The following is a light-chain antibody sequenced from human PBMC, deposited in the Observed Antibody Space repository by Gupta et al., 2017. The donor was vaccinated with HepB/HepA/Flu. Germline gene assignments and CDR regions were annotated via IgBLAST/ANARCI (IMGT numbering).Light chain of an antibody. Sequence: DIQMTQSPSSLSASVGDRVTITCRASQSISSYLNWYQQKPGKAPELLIYAASTVQTGVPSRFSSSGSGTDFTLTVSSLQPEDFATYYCQETYDTPRTFGGGTKVEIK. CDR3: QETYDTPRT. CDR2: AAS. CDR1: QSISSY. J-gene: IGKJ4*01. V-gene: IGKV1-39*01.